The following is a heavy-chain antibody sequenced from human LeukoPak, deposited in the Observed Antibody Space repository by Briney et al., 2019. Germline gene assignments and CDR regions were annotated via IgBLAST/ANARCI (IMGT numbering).Heavy chain of an antibody. Sequence: SQTLSLTCTVSGGSISSGGYYWSWIRQHPGKGLEWIGYIYYSGSTYYNPSLKSRVTISVDTSKNQFSLKLSSVTAADTAVYYCARLYYYDSSGYYYFYDYWGQGTLVSVSS. CDR2: IYYSGST. CDR1: GGSISSGGYY. V-gene: IGHV4-31*03. D-gene: IGHD3-22*01. J-gene: IGHJ4*02. CDR3: ARLYYYDSSGYYYFYDY.